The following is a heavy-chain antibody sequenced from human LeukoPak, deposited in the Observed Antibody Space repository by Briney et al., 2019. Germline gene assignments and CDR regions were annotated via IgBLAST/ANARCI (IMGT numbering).Heavy chain of an antibody. J-gene: IGHJ4*02. CDR1: GFTFSSYS. D-gene: IGHD6-13*01. V-gene: IGHV3-21*01. CDR3: AKTYSSSWYAHIDF. Sequence: PGGSLRLSCAASGFTFSSYSMNWVRQAPGKGLEWVSSISSSSSYIYYADSVKGRFTISRDNAKNSLYLQMNSLRAEDTAVYYCAKTYSSSWYAHIDFWGQGTLVTVSS. CDR2: ISSSSSYI.